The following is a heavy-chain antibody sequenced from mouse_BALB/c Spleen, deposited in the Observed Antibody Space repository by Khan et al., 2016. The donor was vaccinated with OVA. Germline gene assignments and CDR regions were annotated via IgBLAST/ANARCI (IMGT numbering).Heavy chain of an antibody. CDR3: AGSEGLPFAY. J-gene: IGHJ3*01. V-gene: IGHV3-2*02. D-gene: IGHD3-1*01. CDR1: GYSITSDYA. CDR2: MGYSGTT. Sequence: VQLKESGPGLVKPSQSLSLTCTVTGYSITSDYAWNWIRQFPGNKLEWMGYMGYSGTTSYNPSLKSRISITRDTSKNQFFLQLNSVTNEDTATYYCAGSEGLPFAYWGQGTLVTVSA.